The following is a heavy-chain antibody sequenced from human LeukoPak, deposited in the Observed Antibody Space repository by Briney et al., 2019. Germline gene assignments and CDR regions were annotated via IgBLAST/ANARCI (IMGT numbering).Heavy chain of an antibody. D-gene: IGHD2-2*02. V-gene: IGHV3-30*02. J-gene: IGHJ3*02. Sequence: GGSLRLSCAASGFTFSSYGMHWVRQAPGKGLGWVAFIRYDGSNKYYADSVKGRFTISRDNSKNTLYLQMNSLRAEDTAVYYCAKDLYCSSTSCYTGGAFDIWGQGTMVTVSS. CDR2: IRYDGSNK. CDR3: AKDLYCSSTSCYTGGAFDI. CDR1: GFTFSSYG.